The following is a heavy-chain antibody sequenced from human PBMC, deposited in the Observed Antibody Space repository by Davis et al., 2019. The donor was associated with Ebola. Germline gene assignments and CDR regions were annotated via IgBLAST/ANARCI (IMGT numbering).Heavy chain of an antibody. CDR1: GGSFSGYY. V-gene: IGHV4-34*01. D-gene: IGHD2-2*01. Sequence: SETLSLTCAVYGGSFSGYYWTWTRQPPGKGLEWIGEIHHIGGTNYNPSLKSRVTMSIDTSNNQFSLRLTAVTAADAAVYYCARKPARWENWFDPWGQGTLVTVSS. CDR3: ARKPARWENWFDP. J-gene: IGHJ5*02. CDR2: IHHIGGT.